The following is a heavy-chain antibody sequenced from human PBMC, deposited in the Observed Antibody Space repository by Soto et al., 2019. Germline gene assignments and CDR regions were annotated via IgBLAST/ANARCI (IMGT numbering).Heavy chain of an antibody. CDR1: GGSFSGYY. V-gene: IGHV4-34*01. Sequence: SETLSLTCAVYGGSFSGYYWSWIRQPPGKGLEWIGEINHSGSTNYNPSLKSRVTISVDTSKNQFSLNLSSVTAADTAVYYCASGLGWVLIRSSSGYMDVWGKGTTVTVSS. D-gene: IGHD3-16*01. CDR2: INHSGST. CDR3: ASGLGWVLIRSSSGYMDV. J-gene: IGHJ6*03.